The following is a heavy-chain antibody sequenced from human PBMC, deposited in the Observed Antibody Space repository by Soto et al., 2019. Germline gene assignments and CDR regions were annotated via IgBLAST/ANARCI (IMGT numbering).Heavy chain of an antibody. CDR3: ARDRADTVGGCYFYGMDV. Sequence: QVQLVESGAEVKKPGASVKVSCKASGYTFTTYGLTWVRQAPGQGLEWMGWISVYNGLTTYAQKFQGRVTMTTDTSTTTAYMELRHLRSDDTAVYYCARDRADTVGGCYFYGMDVWGQGTTVTVSS. J-gene: IGHJ6*02. CDR1: GYTFTTYG. D-gene: IGHD5-12*01. CDR2: ISVYNGLT. V-gene: IGHV1-18*01.